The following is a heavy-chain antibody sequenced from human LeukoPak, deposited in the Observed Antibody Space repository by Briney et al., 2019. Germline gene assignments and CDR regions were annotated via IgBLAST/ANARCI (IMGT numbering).Heavy chain of an antibody. CDR3: ARGSGSYYTPNDY. J-gene: IGHJ4*02. CDR2: ISSSSSYI. Sequence: GGSLRLSCAASGFTFSSYSMNWVRQAPGKGLEWVSSISSSSSYIYYADSVKGRFTISRDNAKNSLYLQMNSLRAEDTAVYYCARGSGSYYTPNDYWGQGTLVTVSS. D-gene: IGHD1-26*01. CDR1: GFTFSSYS. V-gene: IGHV3-21*01.